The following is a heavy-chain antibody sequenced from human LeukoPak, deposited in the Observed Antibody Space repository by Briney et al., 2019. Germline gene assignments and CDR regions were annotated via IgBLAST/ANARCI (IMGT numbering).Heavy chain of an antibody. CDR3: ARLEGGRTAYTSPYFDY. CDR2: IYPGDPEA. V-gene: IGHV5-51*01. J-gene: IGHJ4*02. Sequence: GESLKISCEGFGYDFSRYWIAWVRQRPGQGLEWMGVIYPGDPEARYSPSLQGQGQFTISAHMSITTAYLHWSTLEASATAIYYCARLEGGRTAYTSPYFDYWAQGTLVTVSS. CDR1: GYDFSRYW. D-gene: IGHD3-16*01.